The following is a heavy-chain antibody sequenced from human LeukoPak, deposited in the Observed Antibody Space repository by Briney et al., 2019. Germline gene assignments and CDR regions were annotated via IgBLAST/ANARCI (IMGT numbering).Heavy chain of an antibody. CDR3: ATAYYYDGSGYYYPADY. D-gene: IGHD3-22*01. CDR1: GFTFSSYA. V-gene: IGHV3-23*01. J-gene: IGHJ4*02. Sequence: GGSLRLSCAASGFTFSSYAMSWVRQAPGKGLEWVSAISGSDGSTYYADSVKGRFTISRDNSKNTLYLQMDSLRAEDTAVYYCATAYYYDGSGYYYPADYWGQGTLVTVSS. CDR2: ISGSDGST.